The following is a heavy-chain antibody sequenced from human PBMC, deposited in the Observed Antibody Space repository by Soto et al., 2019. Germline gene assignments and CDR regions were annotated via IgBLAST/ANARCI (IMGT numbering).Heavy chain of an antibody. J-gene: IGHJ4*02. CDR2: IYSGDSDT. Sequence: GESLKISCWGSGYSFTAYWIGWVRQMPGKGLEWMGIIYSGDSDTTYSPSFQGQVTISADKSNSTDYVQWSSLKASDTAMYYCARSYYGDYKYYLDFWGQGTLVTVSS. CDR1: GYSFTAYW. D-gene: IGHD4-17*01. V-gene: IGHV5-51*01. CDR3: ARSYYGDYKYYLDF.